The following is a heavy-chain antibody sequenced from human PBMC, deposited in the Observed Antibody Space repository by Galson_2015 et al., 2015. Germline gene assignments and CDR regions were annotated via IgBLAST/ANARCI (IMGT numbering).Heavy chain of an antibody. J-gene: IGHJ4*02. CDR2: IYYSGST. Sequence: LSLTCTVSGGSVSSGSYYWSWIRQPPGKGLEWIGYIYYSGSTNYNPSLKSRVTISVDTSKNQFSLKLSSVTAADTAVYYCARAGFRFLELGEGSVVVPAAVDYWGQETLVTVSS. CDR3: ARAGFRFLELGEGSVVVPAAVDY. V-gene: IGHV4-61*01. D-gene: IGHD2-2*01. CDR1: GGSVSSGSYY.